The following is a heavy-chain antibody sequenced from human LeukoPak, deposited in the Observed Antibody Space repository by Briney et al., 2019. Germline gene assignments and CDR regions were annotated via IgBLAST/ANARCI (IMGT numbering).Heavy chain of an antibody. CDR2: INNRGGT. D-gene: IGHD3-3*01. CDR1: GVSVSSFF. V-gene: IGHV4-4*08. J-gene: IGHJ2*01. CDR3: ARDNVGTPPAVTNFDL. Sequence: KSSDTLSLTCTVSGVSVSSFFWSWIRQPPGKGLEFIGYINNRGGTKINPSLASRVTISLGTPQNQFHLRLQSVTAADTAVYYCARDNVGTPPAVTNFDLWGRGTLVTVSS.